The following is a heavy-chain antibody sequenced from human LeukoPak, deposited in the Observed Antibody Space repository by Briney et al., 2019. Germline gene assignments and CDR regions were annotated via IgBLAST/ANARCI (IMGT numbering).Heavy chain of an antibody. CDR2: INPSGGST. CDR3: ARDTAVTTEIGPYYFDY. J-gene: IGHJ4*02. V-gene: IGHV1-46*01. D-gene: IGHD4-17*01. CDR1: GYTFTSYY. Sequence: ASVKVSCKASGYTFTSYYMHWVRQAPGQGLEWMGIINPSGGSTSYAQKFQGRVTITRDTSTSTVYMELSSLRSEDTAVYYCARDTAVTTEIGPYYFDYWGQGTLVTVSS.